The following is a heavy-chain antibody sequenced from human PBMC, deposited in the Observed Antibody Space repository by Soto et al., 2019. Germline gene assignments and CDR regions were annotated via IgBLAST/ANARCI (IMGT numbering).Heavy chain of an antibody. Sequence: SETLSLTCTVSGGSISSSSYYWGWIRQPPGKGLEWIGSIYYSGSTYYNPSLKSRVTISVDTSKNQFSLKLSSVTAADTAVYYCARSRDEGWFDPWGQGTLVTVSS. J-gene: IGHJ5*02. CDR3: ARSRDEGWFDP. V-gene: IGHV4-39*01. CDR1: GGSISSSSYY. CDR2: IYYSGST.